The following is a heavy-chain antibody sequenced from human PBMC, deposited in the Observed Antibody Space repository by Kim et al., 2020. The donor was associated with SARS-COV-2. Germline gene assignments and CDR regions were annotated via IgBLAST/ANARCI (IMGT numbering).Heavy chain of an antibody. D-gene: IGHD3-10*01. CDR2: INHSGST. Sequence: SETLSLTCAVYGGSFSGYYWSWIRQPPGKGLEWIGEINHSGSTNYNPSLKSRVTISVDTSKNQFSLKLSSVTAADTAVYYCARGETRWSVVVRGVISRWFDPWGQGTLVTVSS. CDR3: ARGETRWSVVVRGVISRWFDP. V-gene: IGHV4-34*01. CDR1: GGSFSGYY. J-gene: IGHJ5*02.